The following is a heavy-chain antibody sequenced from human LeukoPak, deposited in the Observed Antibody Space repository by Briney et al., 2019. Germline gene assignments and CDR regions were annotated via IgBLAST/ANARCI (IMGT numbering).Heavy chain of an antibody. CDR2: IYHSGST. Sequence: PSETLSLTCTVSGYSISSGYYWGWIQQPPGKGLEWVGSIYHSGSTYYNPSLKSRVTISVDTSKNQFSLKLSSVTAADTAVYYCASISSSWYRTFDYWGQGTLVTVSS. J-gene: IGHJ4*02. CDR3: ASISSSWYRTFDY. D-gene: IGHD6-13*01. CDR1: GYSISSGYY. V-gene: IGHV4-38-2*02.